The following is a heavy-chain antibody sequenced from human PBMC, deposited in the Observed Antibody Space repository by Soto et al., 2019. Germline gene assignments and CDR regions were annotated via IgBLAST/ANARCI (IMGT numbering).Heavy chain of an antibody. CDR2: MGGSGRST. V-gene: IGHV3-23*01. D-gene: IGHD1-7*01. J-gene: IGHJ5*02. Sequence: GGSLRLSCVASGFTFSSYAMTWVRQAPGKGLEWVSSMGGSGRSTYYTDSVKGRFTISRENYKSTLYLQMTGLRADDTALYYCAIDRPGELFPTGFDTWSPGTLVPVSS. CDR3: AIDRPGELFPTGFDT. CDR1: GFTFSSYA.